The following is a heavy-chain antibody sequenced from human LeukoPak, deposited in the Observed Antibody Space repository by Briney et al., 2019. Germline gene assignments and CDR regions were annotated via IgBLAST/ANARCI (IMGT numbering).Heavy chain of an antibody. CDR1: GGSISSGNYY. Sequence: PSETLSLTCTVFGGSISSGNYYWSWIRQPPGKGLEWIGYIYHSGSTNYNPSLQSRVTISVDTSKNQFSLNLNSVTAADTAVYYCARGGAARLHFQNWGQGTLVTVSS. D-gene: IGHD6-6*01. J-gene: IGHJ1*01. CDR2: IYHSGST. CDR3: ARGGAARLHFQN. V-gene: IGHV4-61*01.